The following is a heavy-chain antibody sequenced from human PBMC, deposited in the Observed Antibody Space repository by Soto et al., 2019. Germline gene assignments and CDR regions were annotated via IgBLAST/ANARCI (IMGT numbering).Heavy chain of an antibody. CDR3: TYNWNDRDAFDI. Sequence: GASVKVSCKASGYTFTSYAMHWVRQAPGQRLEWMGWINAGNGNTKYSQKFQGRVTITRDTSASTAYMELSSLRSEDTAVYYCTYNWNDRDAFDIWGQGTMVTVSS. J-gene: IGHJ3*02. V-gene: IGHV1-3*01. CDR2: INAGNGNT. D-gene: IGHD1-20*01. CDR1: GYTFTSYA.